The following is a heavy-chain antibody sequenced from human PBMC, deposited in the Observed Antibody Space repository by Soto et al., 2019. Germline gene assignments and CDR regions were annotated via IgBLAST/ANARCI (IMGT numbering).Heavy chain of an antibody. J-gene: IGHJ4*02. D-gene: IGHD6-13*01. CDR2: IKQDGSEK. CDR1: GFTFSSYW. Sequence: GGSLRLSCAASGFTFSSYWMSWVRQAPGKGLEWVANIKQDGSEKYYVDSVKGRFTISRDNAKNTVSLQMNSLRVEDTGVYYCAKDSWYFDLWSQGSQVTVSS. V-gene: IGHV3-7*01. CDR3: AKDSWYFDL.